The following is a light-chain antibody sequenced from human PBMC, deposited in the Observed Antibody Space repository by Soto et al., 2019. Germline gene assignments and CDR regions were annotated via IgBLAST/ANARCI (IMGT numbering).Light chain of an antibody. CDR1: QSISSW. V-gene: IGKV1-5*03. CDR3: QHYNSYSEA. Sequence: IQMTQSPATLSPSAGLIVIITVWASQSISSWLAWYQQKPGKAPKLLIYKASSLESGVPSRFSGSGSGTEFTLTISSLQPDDFATYYCQHYNSYSEAFGQGTKVDIK. CDR2: KAS. J-gene: IGKJ1*01.